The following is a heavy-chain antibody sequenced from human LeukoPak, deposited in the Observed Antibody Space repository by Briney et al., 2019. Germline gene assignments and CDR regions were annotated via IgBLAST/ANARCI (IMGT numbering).Heavy chain of an antibody. V-gene: IGHV1-46*01. CDR1: GYTFTSYY. J-gene: IGHJ4*02. Sequence: GASVKVSCKASGYTFTSYYIHWLRQSPGQGVEWLGIINPSGGSTSYAQKCQGRVTMTRDTSTSTVYMELSSLRSEDTAVYYCATASITVTTRLDYWGQGTLVTVSS. CDR3: ATASITVTTRLDY. D-gene: IGHD4-11*01. CDR2: INPSGGST.